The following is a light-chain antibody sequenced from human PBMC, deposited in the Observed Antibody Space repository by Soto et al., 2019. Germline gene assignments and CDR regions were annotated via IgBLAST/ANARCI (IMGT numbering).Light chain of an antibody. Sequence: QCVLTQSPSTSGTPGQRVTISCSGTNSNIGSNTVNWYQQFPGTAPKLLIYRNNERPSGVPDRFFGSKSGTSASLAISGLQSEDEADYYCAAWDDSLNGPVFGGGTKLT. CDR2: RNN. V-gene: IGLV1-44*01. J-gene: IGLJ2*01. CDR1: NSNIGSNT. CDR3: AAWDDSLNGPV.